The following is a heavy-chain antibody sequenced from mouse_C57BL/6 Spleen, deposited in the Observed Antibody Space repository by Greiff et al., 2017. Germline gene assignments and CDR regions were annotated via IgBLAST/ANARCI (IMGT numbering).Heavy chain of an antibody. D-gene: IGHD3-3*01. CDR2: FYPGSGSI. Sequence: QVQLQQSGAELVKPGASVKLSCMASGYTFTEYTIHWVKQRSGQGLEWIGWFYPGSGSIKYNEKFKDKATLTADKSASTVYMELSRLTSEDTAVYFCARHEEGTAPFAYWGQGTLVTVSA. CDR1: GYTFTEYT. CDR3: ARHEEGTAPFAY. V-gene: IGHV1-62-2*01. J-gene: IGHJ3*01.